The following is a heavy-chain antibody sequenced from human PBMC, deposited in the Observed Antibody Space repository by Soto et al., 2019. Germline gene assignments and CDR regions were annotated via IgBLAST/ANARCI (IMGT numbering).Heavy chain of an antibody. CDR3: AKWTGGSPHSDY. J-gene: IGHJ4*02. CDR2: IWYDGSNK. D-gene: IGHD6-13*01. V-gene: IGHV3-33*06. CDR1: GFTFSSYG. Sequence: QVQLVESGGGVVQPGRSLRLSCAASGFTFSSYGMHWVRQAPGKGLEWVAVIWYDGSNKYYADSVKGRFTISRDNSKNTLYLQMNSLRAEDTAVYYCAKWTGGSPHSDYWGQGTLVTVSS.